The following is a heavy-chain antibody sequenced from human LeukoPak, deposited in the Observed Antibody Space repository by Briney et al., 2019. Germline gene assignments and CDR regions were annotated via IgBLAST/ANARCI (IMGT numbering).Heavy chain of an antibody. Sequence: PGGSLRLSCAASGFTFTNAWMSWVRQAPGKGLEWVGRIKSKGDGETIDNAAPVKGRFTMSRDDSKATLYLQMNSLKAEDTAVYYCTTDLGLTKIRGVIVYWGQGALVTVSS. J-gene: IGHJ4*02. D-gene: IGHD3-10*01. CDR1: GFTFTNAW. CDR3: TTDLGLTKIRGVIVY. V-gene: IGHV3-15*01. CDR2: IKSKGDGETI.